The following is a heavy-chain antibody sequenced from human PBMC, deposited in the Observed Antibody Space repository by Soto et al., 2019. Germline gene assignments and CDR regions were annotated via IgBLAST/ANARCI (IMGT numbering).Heavy chain of an antibody. V-gene: IGHV3-23*01. CDR3: AKAPAEYSSSRRYYYYYMDV. D-gene: IGHD6-6*01. CDR1: GFTLGSYA. J-gene: IGHJ6*03. Sequence: GGSLRLSRAASGFTLGSYAMSWVRQAPGKGLEWVSAFSGSGSSTYYADSVKGRFIISRDNSKNTLYLQMNSLRAEDTAVYYCAKAPAEYSSSRRYYYYYMDVWGIGTTVTVSS. CDR2: FSGSGSST.